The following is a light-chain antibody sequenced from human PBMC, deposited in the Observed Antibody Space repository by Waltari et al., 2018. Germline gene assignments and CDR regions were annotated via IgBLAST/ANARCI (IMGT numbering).Light chain of an antibody. CDR2: DTS. Sequence: QAVVTQEPSLTVSPGGTVTLTCGSSAGAVTSGLYPYWFQQKPGQAPRTLIYDTSNKHSWTPARFSGARLGGKAALTLSGAQPEDEAEYYCLISYSGVGVFGGGTKLTVL. J-gene: IGLJ3*02. CDR3: LISYSGVGV. CDR1: AGAVTSGLY. V-gene: IGLV7-46*01.